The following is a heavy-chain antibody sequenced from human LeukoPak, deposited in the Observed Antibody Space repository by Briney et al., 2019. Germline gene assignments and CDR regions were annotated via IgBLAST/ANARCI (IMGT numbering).Heavy chain of an antibody. CDR3: AKYTSGWSEDY. V-gene: IGHV3-23*01. CDR1: GFTFGNYA. J-gene: IGHJ4*02. Sequence: GSLRLSCAASGFTFGNYAMTWVRQAPGKGLEWVSSIIDTGGSTFYADSVKGRFIISRDNSKNTLYLQMNSLRAEDTAVYYCAKYTSGWSEDYWGQGILVTVSS. D-gene: IGHD6-19*01. CDR2: IIDTGGST.